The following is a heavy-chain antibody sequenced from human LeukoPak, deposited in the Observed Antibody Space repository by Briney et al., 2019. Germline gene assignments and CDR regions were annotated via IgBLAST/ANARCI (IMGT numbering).Heavy chain of an antibody. D-gene: IGHD4-23*01. CDR2: IYTSGST. CDR3: AREGGNSGSRSAFDI. V-gene: IGHV4-61*02. Sequence: SETLSLTCTVSGGSISSGSYYWSWIRQPAGKGLEWIGRIYTSGSTNYNPSLKSRVTISVDTSKNQFSLKLSSVTAADTAVYYCAREGGNSGSRSAFDIWGQGTMVTVSS. CDR1: GGSISSGSYY. J-gene: IGHJ3*02.